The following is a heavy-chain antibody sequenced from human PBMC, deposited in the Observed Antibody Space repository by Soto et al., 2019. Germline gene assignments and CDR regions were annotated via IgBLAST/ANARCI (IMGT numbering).Heavy chain of an antibody. Sequence: SETLSLTCTVSGGSISSGGYYWSWIRQHPGKGLEWIGYIYYSGSTYYNPSLKSRVTISVDTSKNQFSLKLSSVTAADTAVYYCARVIIAAVSDYYYYMDVWGKGTTVTVSS. D-gene: IGHD6-13*01. CDR1: GGSISSGGYY. V-gene: IGHV4-31*03. J-gene: IGHJ6*03. CDR3: ARVIIAAVSDYYYYMDV. CDR2: IYYSGST.